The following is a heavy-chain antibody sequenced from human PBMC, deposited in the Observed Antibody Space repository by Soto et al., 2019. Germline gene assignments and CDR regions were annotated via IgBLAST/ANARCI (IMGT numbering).Heavy chain of an antibody. D-gene: IGHD3-9*01. CDR3: AKDYDILTGYYYMAYYFDY. V-gene: IGHV3-30*18. Sequence: GGSLRLSCAASGFTFSSYGMHWVRQAPGKGLEWVAVISYDGSNKYYADSVKGRFTISRDNSKNTLYLQMNSLRAEDTAVYYCAKDYDILTGYYYMAYYFDYWGQGTLVTVSS. CDR1: GFTFSSYG. J-gene: IGHJ4*02. CDR2: ISYDGSNK.